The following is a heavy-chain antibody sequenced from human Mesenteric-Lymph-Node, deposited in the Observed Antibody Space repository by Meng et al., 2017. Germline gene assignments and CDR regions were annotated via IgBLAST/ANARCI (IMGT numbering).Heavy chain of an antibody. D-gene: IGHD2-21*01. CDR2: IHHSGSA. CDR1: GSSMSSGNYY. J-gene: IGHJ4*02. V-gene: IGHV4-30-4*01. Sequence: HAQLREPGPGLVEPSPTLAPTCTVSGSSMSSGNYYWSWIRQPPGKGLEWIGYIHHSGSAYYNPSLKSRVSISVDTSKNQFSLNLNSMTAADTAVYYCASFDHIPRRNYFDYWGQGTLVTVSS. CDR3: ASFDHIPRRNYFDY.